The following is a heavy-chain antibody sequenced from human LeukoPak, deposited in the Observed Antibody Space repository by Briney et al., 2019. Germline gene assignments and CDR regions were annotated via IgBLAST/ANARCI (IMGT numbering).Heavy chain of an antibody. J-gene: IGHJ4*02. V-gene: IGHV3-23*01. CDR2: ISGSGGGT. CDR3: AKDRYSSSWYWDY. D-gene: IGHD6-13*01. CDR1: GFTFSSYA. Sequence: GSLILSCAASGFTFSSYAMSWVRQAPGKGLEWVSGISGSGGGTYYADSVKGRFTISRDNSKNTLYLQMNSLRVEDTAVYYCAKDRYSSSWYWDYWGQGTLVTLSS.